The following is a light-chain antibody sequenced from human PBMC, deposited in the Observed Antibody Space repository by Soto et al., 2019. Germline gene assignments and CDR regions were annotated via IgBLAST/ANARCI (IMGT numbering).Light chain of an antibody. Sequence: DILMAQSPSSLSASVGDRVTITCRESQNINTYLNWYQQKPGRAPNLLISGASVLLSGVPSRFTGSGSGTEFTLTVSSLQPEDFATYYFQQTYNTPRTFGQGTKVEAK. V-gene: IGKV1-39*01. CDR2: GAS. CDR1: QNINTY. CDR3: QQTYNTPRT. J-gene: IGKJ1*01.